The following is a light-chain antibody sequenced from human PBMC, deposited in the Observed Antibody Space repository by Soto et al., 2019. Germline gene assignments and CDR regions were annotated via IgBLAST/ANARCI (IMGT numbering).Light chain of an antibody. CDR2: GAS. V-gene: IGKV3-15*01. CDR1: QGIRSN. J-gene: IGKJ2*01. Sequence: EIVMTQSVATLSVSPGERAALSCTASQGIRSNLAWYQQKPGRVPRLIIYGASTRATAIPARFSGGGSGTEFTLTISSLKSEAFAVYFCQQYSDWTVTFGQGTKQEIK. CDR3: QQYSDWTVT.